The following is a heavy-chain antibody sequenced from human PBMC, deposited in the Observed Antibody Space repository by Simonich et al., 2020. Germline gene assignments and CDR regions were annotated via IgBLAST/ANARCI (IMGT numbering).Heavy chain of an antibody. CDR1: GGSFSGYY. CDR3: ARGLRVAAAGTAFQH. V-gene: IGHV4-34*01. CDR2: INQSGNP. D-gene: IGHD6-13*01. J-gene: IGHJ1*01. Sequence: QVQLQQWGAGLLKPSETLSLTCAVYGGSFSGYYWCWIRQPPGKGLAWIGEINQSGNPNYNPSLKSRVTISVDTSKDQFSRKLSSVTAADTAVYYCARGLRVAAAGTAFQHWGQGTLVTVSS.